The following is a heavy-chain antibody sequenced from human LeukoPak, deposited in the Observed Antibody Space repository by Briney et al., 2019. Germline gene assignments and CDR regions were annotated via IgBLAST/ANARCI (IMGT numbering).Heavy chain of an antibody. D-gene: IGHD3-16*01. CDR3: ARYGGQNWFDP. J-gene: IGHJ5*02. CDR2: IYYSGTT. V-gene: IGHV4-39*01. Sequence: SETLSLTCSVSGVSISSSSYYWGWIRQPPGKGLEWIGSIYYSGTTYYNPSLKSRVTISVDTSKNQFSPKLTSVTAADTAVYYCARYGGQNWFDPWGQGTLVTVSS. CDR1: GVSISSSSYY.